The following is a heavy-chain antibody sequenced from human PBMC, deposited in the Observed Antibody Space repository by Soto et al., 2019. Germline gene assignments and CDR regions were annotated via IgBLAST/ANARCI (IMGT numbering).Heavy chain of an antibody. CDR2: ISGGGGST. CDR3: AKAISSGTTVTTYYYYGMDV. CDR1: GFTFNSYW. Sequence: PGGSLRLYCAASGFTFNSYWMYWVRQAPGEGPVWVSRISGGGGSTSYADSVKGRFTISRDNSKNTLYLQMNSLRAEDTAVYYCAKAISSGTTVTTYYYYGMDVWGQGTTVTVSS. J-gene: IGHJ6*02. D-gene: IGHD4-4*01. V-gene: IGHV3-23*01.